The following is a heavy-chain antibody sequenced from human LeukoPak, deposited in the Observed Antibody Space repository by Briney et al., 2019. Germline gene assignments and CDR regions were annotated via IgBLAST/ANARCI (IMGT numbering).Heavy chain of an antibody. CDR1: GFSFTSYW. Sequence: GGSLRLSCAASGFSFTSYWMSWMRQAPGEGLQWVANIKHDGSEQYYVDSVKGRFTISRDNAKNSLYLQMNRLGVEDTAIYYCKSGGAAPGRFDYWGQGALVTVSS. CDR3: KSGGAAPGRFDY. J-gene: IGHJ4*02. CDR2: IKHDGSEQ. V-gene: IGHV3-7*01. D-gene: IGHD6-13*01.